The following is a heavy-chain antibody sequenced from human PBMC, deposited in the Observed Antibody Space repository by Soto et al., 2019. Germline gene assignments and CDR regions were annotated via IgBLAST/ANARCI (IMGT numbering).Heavy chain of an antibody. Sequence: PSETLSLTCTVSGGSISSSSYYWGWIRQPPGKGLEWIGSIYYSGSTYYNPSLKSRVTISVDTSKNQFSLKLSSVTAADTAVYYRARPLAGTGYYYYYGMDVWGQGTTVTVSS. V-gene: IGHV4-39*01. CDR2: IYYSGST. CDR3: ARPLAGTGYYYYYGMDV. D-gene: IGHD6-19*01. CDR1: GGSISSSSYY. J-gene: IGHJ6*02.